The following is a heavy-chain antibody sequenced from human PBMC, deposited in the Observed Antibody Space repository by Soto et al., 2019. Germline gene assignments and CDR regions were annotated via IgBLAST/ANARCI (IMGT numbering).Heavy chain of an antibody. D-gene: IGHD6-13*01. J-gene: IGHJ4*02. V-gene: IGHV1-69*01. CDR2: VIPMFGTS. CDR3: TSSPLASSGPAADY. Sequence: QVRLVQSGAEVKKPGSSVKVSCKASGGTFGSYSVSWVRQAPGQGLEWLGGVIPMFGTSKYAQRFQGRVTITADESTGAAYLDLNSLRSDDTAIYYCTSSPLASSGPAADYWGQGTLVTVSS. CDR1: GGTFGSYS.